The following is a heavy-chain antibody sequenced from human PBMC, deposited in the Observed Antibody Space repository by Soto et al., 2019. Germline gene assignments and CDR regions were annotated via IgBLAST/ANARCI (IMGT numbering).Heavy chain of an antibody. V-gene: IGHV4-34*01. CDR3: ARDAARTIYYYYYYGMDV. J-gene: IGHJ6*02. Sequence: SETLSLTCAVYGGSFSGYYWSWIRQPPGKGLEWIGEINHSGSTNYNPSLKSRVTISVDTSKNQFSLKLSSVTAADTAVYYCARDAARTIYYYYYYGMDVWGQGTTVTVSS. CDR1: GGSFSGYY. D-gene: IGHD6-6*01. CDR2: INHSGST.